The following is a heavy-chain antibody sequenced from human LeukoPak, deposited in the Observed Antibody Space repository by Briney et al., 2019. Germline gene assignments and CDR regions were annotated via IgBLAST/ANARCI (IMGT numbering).Heavy chain of an antibody. CDR3: AKDLLYGSPMNYY. Sequence: GVSLRLSCAASGCTFSSYAMSWVRQAPGKGLEWVSAISGSGGSTYYADSVKGRFTISRDNSKNTLYLQMNSLTAADTAVYYCAKDLLYGSPMNYYGGQGTLVTFSS. D-gene: IGHD3-10*01. V-gene: IGHV3-23*01. J-gene: IGHJ4*02. CDR1: GCTFSSYA. CDR2: ISGSGGST.